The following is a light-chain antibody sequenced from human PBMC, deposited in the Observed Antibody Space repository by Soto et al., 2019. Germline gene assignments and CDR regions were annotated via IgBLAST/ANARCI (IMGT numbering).Light chain of an antibody. J-gene: IGLJ3*02. V-gene: IGLV8-61*01. CDR3: VLYMGSGIWV. CDR1: SGSVSTNYY. Sequence: QTVVTQEPPFSVSPGGTVTLTCGLSSGSVSTNYYPSWYQQTPGQAPRTLIYSTNTRSSGVPDRFSGSILGNKAALTITGAQADDESDYYCVLYMGSGIWVFGGGTKVTVL. CDR2: STN.